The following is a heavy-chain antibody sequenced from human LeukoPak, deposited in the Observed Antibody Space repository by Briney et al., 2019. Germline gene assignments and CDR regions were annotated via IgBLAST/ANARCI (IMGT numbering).Heavy chain of an antibody. Sequence: GGSLRLSWVASGFPFSSYWMTWVRQAPGKGLEWVANIKQDGSKKSYVDSVKGRFTISRDNAKNSLYLQMNSLRAEDTAIYYCTRVGYIDEGIDYWGQGTLVTVSS. CDR2: IKQDGSKK. CDR3: TRVGYIDEGIDY. D-gene: IGHD5-24*01. CDR1: GFPFSSYW. J-gene: IGHJ4*02. V-gene: IGHV3-7*04.